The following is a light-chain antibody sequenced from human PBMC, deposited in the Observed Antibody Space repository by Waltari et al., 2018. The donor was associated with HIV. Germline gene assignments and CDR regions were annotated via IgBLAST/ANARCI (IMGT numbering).Light chain of an antibody. CDR1: SLRDYY. V-gene: IGLV3-19*01. Sequence: SSELTQDPSVSVALGQTVKITCQGDSLRDYYASWYQKKPGQAPILVFYGKNNRPSVIPDRLSGSSSRNTASLTITGAQAEDEAEYYCSSRDKSGHLVIFGGGTRLIVL. CDR3: SSRDKSGHLVI. J-gene: IGLJ2*01. CDR2: GKN.